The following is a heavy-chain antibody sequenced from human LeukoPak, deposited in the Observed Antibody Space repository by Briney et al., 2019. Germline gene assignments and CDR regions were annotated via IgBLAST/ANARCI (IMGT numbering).Heavy chain of an antibody. CDR1: GGSFSGYY. CDR2: INHSGST. D-gene: IGHD6-13*01. J-gene: IGHJ4*02. V-gene: IGHV4-34*01. CDR3: ARDESGQQLLDY. Sequence: TPSETLSLTCAVYGGSFSGYYWSWIRQPPGKGLEWIGEINHSGSTNYNPSLESRVTISVDTSKNQFSLKLSSVTAADTAVYYCARDESGQQLLDYWGQGTLVTVSS.